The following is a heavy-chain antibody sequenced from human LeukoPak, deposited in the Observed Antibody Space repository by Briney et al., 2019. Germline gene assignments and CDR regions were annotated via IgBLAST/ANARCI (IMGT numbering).Heavy chain of an antibody. CDR1: GDSISSYY. CDR2: IYYSGTT. J-gene: IGHJ4*02. D-gene: IGHD7-27*01. Sequence: SETLSLTCTVSGDSISSYYWSWIRQPPGKGLEWIGYIYYSGTTNYNPSLKSRVTISVDTSKNQFSLKLSSVTAADTAVYYCAREGWGYYFDFWGQGTLVTVSS. V-gene: IGHV4-59*01. CDR3: AREGWGYYFDF.